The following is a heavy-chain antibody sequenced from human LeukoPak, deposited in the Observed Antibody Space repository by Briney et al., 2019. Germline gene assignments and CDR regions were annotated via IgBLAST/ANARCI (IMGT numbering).Heavy chain of an antibody. CDR2: IYYSGST. Sequence: SETLSLTCTVSGGSISSYYWSWIRQPPGKGLEWIGYIYYSGSTNYNPSLKSRVTISVDTSKNQFSLKLSSVTAADTAVYYCARQYYYDSSGYYPFDYWGQGTLVTVSS. CDR3: ARQYYYDSSGYYPFDY. D-gene: IGHD3-22*01. J-gene: IGHJ4*02. V-gene: IGHV4-59*08. CDR1: GGSISSYY.